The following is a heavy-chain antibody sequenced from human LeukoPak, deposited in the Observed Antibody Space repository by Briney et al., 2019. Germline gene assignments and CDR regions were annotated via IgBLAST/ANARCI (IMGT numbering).Heavy chain of an antibody. D-gene: IGHD6-13*01. CDR3: ARTIAAAGTWVDY. Sequence: KVGESLKISCKGSGYSFTSYWIGWVRQMPGKGLEWMGIIYPGDSDARYSPSFQGQVTISADKSISTAYLQWSSLKASDTAMYYCARTIAAAGTWVDYWGQGTLVTVSS. J-gene: IGHJ4*02. CDR1: GYSFTSYW. V-gene: IGHV5-51*01. CDR2: IYPGDSDA.